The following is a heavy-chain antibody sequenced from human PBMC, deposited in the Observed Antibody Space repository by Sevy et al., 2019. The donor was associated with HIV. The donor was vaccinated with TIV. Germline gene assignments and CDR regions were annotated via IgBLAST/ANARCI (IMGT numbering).Heavy chain of an antibody. CDR1: GFTVSNNY. CDR3: GRAGQYYYGSGNYSYG. Sequence: GGSLRLSCAVSGFTVSNNYMTWVRQAPGKGLEWVSGIYSGGRTEYADSVKGRFSISRDNSKNTLYLQMNSLRVEDTAVYYCGRAGQYYYGSGNYSYGWGQGTLVTVSS. D-gene: IGHD3-10*01. J-gene: IGHJ4*02. V-gene: IGHV3-53*01. CDR2: IYSGGRT.